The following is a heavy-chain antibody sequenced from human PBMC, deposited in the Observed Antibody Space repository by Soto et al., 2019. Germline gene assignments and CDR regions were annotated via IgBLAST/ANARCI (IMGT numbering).Heavy chain of an antibody. CDR3: ARESGGATATLGYYYFYMDV. D-gene: IGHD5-12*01. V-gene: IGHV1-2*02. Sequence: QVQLVQSGAEVEKPGASVTVSCKASGYSFSQYYLHWLRQAPGQGPEWMGWINPNSGATKYAQKFQGRVTMTRDTSVRTAFMELKWLQSDDTAVYYCARESGGATATLGYYYFYMDVWGRGTTVTVSS. CDR2: INPNSGAT. J-gene: IGHJ6*03. CDR1: GYSFSQYY.